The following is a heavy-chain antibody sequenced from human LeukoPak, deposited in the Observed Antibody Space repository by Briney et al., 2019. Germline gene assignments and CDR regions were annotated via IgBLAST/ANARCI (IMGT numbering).Heavy chain of an antibody. D-gene: IGHD3-10*01. CDR1: GGSISSSSFY. V-gene: IGHV4-39*01. Sequence: SETLSLTCTVSGGSISSSSFYWGWIRQPPGKGLEWIGSVYYSGSTYYNPSFKSRVTISVVPSKNQFSLKLSSVTAADTAVYYCARAGSQTTNLNWFDPWGQGTLVTVSS. CDR2: VYYSGST. J-gene: IGHJ5*02. CDR3: ARAGSQTTNLNWFDP.